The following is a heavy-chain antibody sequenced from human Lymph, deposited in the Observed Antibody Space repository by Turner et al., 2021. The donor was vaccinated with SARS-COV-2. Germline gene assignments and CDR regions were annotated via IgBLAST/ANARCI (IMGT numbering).Heavy chain of an antibody. D-gene: IGHD1-1*01. J-gene: IGHJ4*02. CDR1: EYTLTELS. CDR3: ATLKSNWKILTGRYYFDF. CDR2: FDPEDGET. V-gene: IGHV1-24*01. Sequence: QVQPVQSGAEVKKPGASVKVSCKVSEYTLTELSIHWVRQAPGKGLEWMGGFDPEDGETIYAQKFQGRVTMTEDTSTDTAYMELSSLRSEDTDVYYCATLKSNWKILTGRYYFDFWGQGTLVTVSS.